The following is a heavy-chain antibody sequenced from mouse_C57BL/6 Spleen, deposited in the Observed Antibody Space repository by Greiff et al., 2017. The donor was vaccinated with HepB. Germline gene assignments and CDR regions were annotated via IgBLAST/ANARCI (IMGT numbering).Heavy chain of an antibody. D-gene: IGHD2-1*01. CDR1: GYTFTSYW. J-gene: IGHJ1*03. V-gene: IGHV1-59*01. CDR3: ARGGYYGNHRWYFDV. Sequence: VQLQQSGAELVRPGTSVKLSCKASGYTFTSYWMHWVKQRPGQGLEWIGVIDPSDSYTNYNQKFKGKATLTVDTSSSTAYMQLSSLTSEDSAVYYCARGGYYGNHRWYFDVWGTGTTVTVSS. CDR2: IDPSDSYT.